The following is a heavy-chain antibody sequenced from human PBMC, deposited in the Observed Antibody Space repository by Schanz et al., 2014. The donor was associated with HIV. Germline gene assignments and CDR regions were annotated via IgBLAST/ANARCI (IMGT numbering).Heavy chain of an antibody. CDR2: IWNDGSNT. Sequence: QVQLVESGGGVVQPGRSLRLSCAASGFTFSDYSMHWVRQAPGKGLEWVAVIWNDGSNTFYADSVKGRFTISRDNSKKTVFLQMNNLRAEDTAVYYCARDRLHPGNGMDVWGQGTTVTVSS. V-gene: IGHV3-33*01. D-gene: IGHD4-4*01. J-gene: IGHJ6*02. CDR3: ARDRLHPGNGMDV. CDR1: GFTFSDYS.